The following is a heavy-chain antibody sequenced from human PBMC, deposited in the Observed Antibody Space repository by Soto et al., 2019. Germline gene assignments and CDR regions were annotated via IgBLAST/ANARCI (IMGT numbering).Heavy chain of an antibody. J-gene: IGHJ3*02. CDR3: ARFRQYYYDSSGYYYAGDAFDI. V-gene: IGHV4-34*01. CDR1: GWTFSGYY. CDR2: INHSGST. D-gene: IGHD3-22*01. Sequence: SETLSLTYAVYGWTFSGYYWSWIRQPPGKGLEWIGEINHSGSTNYNPSLKSRVTISVDTSKNQFSLKLSSVTAADTAVYYCARFRQYYYDSSGYYYAGDAFDIWGQGTMVT.